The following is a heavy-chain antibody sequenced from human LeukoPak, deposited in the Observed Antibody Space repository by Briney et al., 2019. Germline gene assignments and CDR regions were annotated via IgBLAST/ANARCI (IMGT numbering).Heavy chain of an antibody. D-gene: IGHD2-8*01. CDR1: GYTLTSYG. J-gene: IGHJ4*02. CDR3: AETHGVP. CDR2: IIPIFGTA. Sequence: ASVKVSCKASGYTLTSYGINWVRQATGQGLEWMGGIIPIFGTANYAQKFQGRVTITADESTSTAYMELSSLRSEDTAVYYCAETHGVPWGQGTLVTVSS. V-gene: IGHV1-69*13.